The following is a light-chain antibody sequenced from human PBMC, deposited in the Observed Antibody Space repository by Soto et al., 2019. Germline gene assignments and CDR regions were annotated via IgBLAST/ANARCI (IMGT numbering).Light chain of an antibody. Sequence: QSVLTQPASVSGSPGESFTISCTGTSSDVGTYNLVTWYQQHPGRVPKLILYEGNKRPSGVSSRFSASKSGNTASLTISGLQADDEADYFCCSYAPSRTLLFGGGNNVTVL. V-gene: IGLV2-23*01. CDR2: EGN. J-gene: IGLJ2*01. CDR1: SSDVGTYNL. CDR3: CSYAPSRTLL.